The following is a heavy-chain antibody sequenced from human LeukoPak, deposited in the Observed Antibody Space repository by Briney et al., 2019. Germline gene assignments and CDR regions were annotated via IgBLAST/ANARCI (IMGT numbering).Heavy chain of an antibody. D-gene: IGHD2-2*01. Sequence: SETLSLTCTVSGGXLSSWSYYWSWLRQPPGKGLEWIGYIYYSGSTKYNPSLKSRVTISVDTSKNQFSLKLTSVTAADTAVYYCARTQYCSRDSCYFGYFDYWGQGTLATVSS. CDR3: ARTQYCSRDSCYFGYFDY. J-gene: IGHJ4*02. V-gene: IGHV4-61*01. CDR1: GGXLSSWSYY. CDR2: IYYSGST.